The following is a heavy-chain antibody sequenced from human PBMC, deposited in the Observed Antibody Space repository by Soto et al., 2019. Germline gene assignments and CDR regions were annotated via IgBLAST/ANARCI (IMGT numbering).Heavy chain of an antibody. J-gene: IGHJ6*02. CDR1: GLIFSDYH. CDR2: IRRKANSYTT. CDR3: ALLGGWSGGSSGMDV. V-gene: IGHV3-72*01. D-gene: IGHD6-19*01. Sequence: EVQLVESGGDLVQPGGSLRLSCAASGLIFSDYHMDWDRQAPGKELEWVGRIRRKANSYTTEYAASVKGRFTISRDDSKNSLYLQMNSLESEDTAVYYCALLGGWSGGSSGMDVWGQGTTVTVSS.